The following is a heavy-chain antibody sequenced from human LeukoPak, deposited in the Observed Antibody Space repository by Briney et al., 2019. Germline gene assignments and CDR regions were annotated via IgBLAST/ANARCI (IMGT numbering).Heavy chain of an antibody. CDR1: GYTFTSYG. J-gene: IGHJ4*01. CDR2: ISAYNGNT. CDR3: ARDVFSGSYSRVLDY. Sequence: ASVKVSCKASGYTFTSYGISWVRQAPGQGLEWMGWISAYNGNTNYAQRLQGRVTMTTDTSTGIIYMELRSLRSDDTAMYYCARDVFSGSYSRVLDYWGQEPWSPSPQ. D-gene: IGHD1-26*01. V-gene: IGHV1-18*01.